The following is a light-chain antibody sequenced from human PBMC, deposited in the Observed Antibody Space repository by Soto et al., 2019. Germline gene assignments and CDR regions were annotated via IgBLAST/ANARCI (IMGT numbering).Light chain of an antibody. CDR3: QQFNSYPIT. CDR2: DAS. V-gene: IGKV3D-15*01. CDR1: QSVSGN. J-gene: IGKJ5*01. Sequence: EIVLTQSPGTLSLSPGERATLSCRASQSVSGNLAWYQQKPGQAPRLLIYDASKRATDVPARFSGSGSGTEFTLTISSLQPEDFATYYCQQFNSYPITFGQGTRLEI.